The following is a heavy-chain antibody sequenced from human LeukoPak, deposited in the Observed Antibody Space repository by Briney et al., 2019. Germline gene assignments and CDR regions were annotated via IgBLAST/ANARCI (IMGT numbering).Heavy chain of an antibody. CDR1: GYTFTSYY. D-gene: IGHD2-21*01. J-gene: IGHJ6*02. CDR3: AREFRGGSLLYYGVDV. Sequence: ASVKVSCKASGYTFTSYYMHWVRQAPGQGLEWMGIINPSGGSTSYAQKFQGRVTMTRDTSTSTVYMELSSLRSEDTAVYYCAREFRGGSLLYYGVDVWGQGTTVTVSS. CDR2: INPSGGST. V-gene: IGHV1-46*01.